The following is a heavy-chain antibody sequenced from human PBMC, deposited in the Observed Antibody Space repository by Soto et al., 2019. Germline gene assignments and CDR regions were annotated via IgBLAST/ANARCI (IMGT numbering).Heavy chain of an antibody. CDR3: ARDNSGSYIYYYGMDV. Sequence: GESLKISCAASGFTFSSYSMNWVRQAPGKGLEWVSSISSSSSYIYYADSVKGRFTISRDNAKNSLYLQMNSLRAEDTAVYYCARDNSGSYIYYYGMDVWGQGTTVTVSS. J-gene: IGHJ6*02. CDR1: GFTFSSYS. D-gene: IGHD1-26*01. V-gene: IGHV3-21*01. CDR2: ISSSSSYI.